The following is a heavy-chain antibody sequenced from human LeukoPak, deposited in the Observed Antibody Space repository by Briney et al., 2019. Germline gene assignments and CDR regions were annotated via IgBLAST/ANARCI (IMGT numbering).Heavy chain of an antibody. Sequence: PSETLSLTCTVSGGSISSGYYWGWIRQPPGKGLEWIGSIYHSGSTYYNPSLKSRVTISVDTSKNQFSLKLSSVTAADTAVYYCARDPGGYDAWGQGTLVTVSS. J-gene: IGHJ5*02. CDR1: GGSISSGYY. CDR3: ARDPGGYDA. CDR2: IYHSGST. D-gene: IGHD3-10*01. V-gene: IGHV4-38-2*02.